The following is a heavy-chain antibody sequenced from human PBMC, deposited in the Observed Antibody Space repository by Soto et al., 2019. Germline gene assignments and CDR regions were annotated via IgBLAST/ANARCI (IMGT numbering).Heavy chain of an antibody. CDR2: ISYDGSNK. CDR1: GFTFSSYA. Sequence: GGSLRLSCAASGFTFSSYAMHWARQAPGKGLEWVAVISYDGSNKYYADSVKGRFTISRDNSKNTLYLQMNSLRAEDTAVYYCAREGGDYYDSSVMAYWGQGTLVTVSS. CDR3: AREGGDYYDSSVMAY. D-gene: IGHD3-22*01. V-gene: IGHV3-30-3*01. J-gene: IGHJ4*02.